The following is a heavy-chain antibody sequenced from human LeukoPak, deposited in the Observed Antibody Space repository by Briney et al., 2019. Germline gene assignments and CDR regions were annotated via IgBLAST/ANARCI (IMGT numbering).Heavy chain of an antibody. CDR2: ILYDEK. CDR1: GFTFSSFG. CDR3: ARGPSSNWGDFDY. Sequence: GGSLRLSCAASGFTFSSFGMHWVRQAPGRGLEWVALILYDEKYYADSVKGRFTISRDNAKNTLYLQMNSLRGEDTAVYYCARGPSSNWGDFDYWGQGTLVIASS. D-gene: IGHD7-27*01. V-gene: IGHV3-33*05. J-gene: IGHJ4*02.